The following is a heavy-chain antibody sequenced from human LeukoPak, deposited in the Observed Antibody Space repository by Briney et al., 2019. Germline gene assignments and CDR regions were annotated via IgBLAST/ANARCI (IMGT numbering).Heavy chain of an antibody. CDR1: GFTFSSYG. J-gene: IGHJ4*02. CDR2: ISYDGSNK. CDR3: AKASLRYYYDSSGYYYDY. V-gene: IGHV3-30*18. Sequence: GGSLRLSCAASGFTFSSYGMHWVRQAPGKGLEWVAVISYDGSNKYYADSVKGRFTISRDNSMNTLYLQMNSLRAEDTAVYYCAKASLRYYYDSSGYYYDYWGQGTLVTVSS. D-gene: IGHD3-22*01.